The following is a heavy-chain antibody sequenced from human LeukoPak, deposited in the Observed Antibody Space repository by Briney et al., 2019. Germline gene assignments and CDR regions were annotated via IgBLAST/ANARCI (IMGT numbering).Heavy chain of an antibody. CDR3: AKSRREGGNPHYSTDY. CDR1: GFTVSSNY. V-gene: IGHV3-53*05. J-gene: IGHJ4*02. Sequence: PGGSLRLSCAASGFTVSSNYMSWVRQAPGKGLEWVSVTYSGGSTYYADSVKGRFTISRDNSKNTLYLQMNSLRAEDTAVYYCAKSRREGGNPHYSTDYWGQGTLVTVSS. CDR2: TYSGGST. D-gene: IGHD4-11*01.